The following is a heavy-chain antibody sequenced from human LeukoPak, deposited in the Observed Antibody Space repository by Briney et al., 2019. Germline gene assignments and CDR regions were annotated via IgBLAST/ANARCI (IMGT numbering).Heavy chain of an antibody. D-gene: IGHD1-14*01. V-gene: IGHV4-39*01. CDR2: LYYSGST. CDR1: GDSISSSSYY. CDR3: ASGIRDD. Sequence: KPSETLSLTCTVSGDSISSSSYYWGWIRQPPGKGLEWIGSLYYSGSTYYNPSLKSRVTISADTSQNQFSLRLTSVTAADTAVYYCASGIRDDWGQGTLVTVSS. J-gene: IGHJ4*02.